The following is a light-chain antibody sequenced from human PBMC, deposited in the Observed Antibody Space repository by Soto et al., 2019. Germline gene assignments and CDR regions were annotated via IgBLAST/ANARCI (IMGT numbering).Light chain of an antibody. CDR3: QQRNIWPPVT. J-gene: IGKJ5*01. CDR2: GAS. CDR1: QSVGTR. V-gene: IGKV3-11*01. Sequence: EILLTQSPDTLALSAGERATLSCRVAQSVGTRLAWYQHKSGQAPRLLISGASSRATGIPDRFTGSGSGTDFTLTISSLEPEDSAVYYCQQRNIWPPVTFGQGTRLEIK.